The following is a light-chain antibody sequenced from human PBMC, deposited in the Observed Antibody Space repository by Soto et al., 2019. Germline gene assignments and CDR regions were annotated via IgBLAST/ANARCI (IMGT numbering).Light chain of an antibody. CDR1: SSNIGSNT. CDR2: SNN. J-gene: IGLJ2*01. Sequence: QLVLTQPPSASGTPGQRVTISRSGSSSNIGSNTVNWYQQLPGTAPKLLIYSNNQRLSGVPDRFSGSKSGTSASLAISGLQSEDEADYYCAAWDDSLNGPVFGGGTKLTVL. CDR3: AAWDDSLNGPV. V-gene: IGLV1-44*01.